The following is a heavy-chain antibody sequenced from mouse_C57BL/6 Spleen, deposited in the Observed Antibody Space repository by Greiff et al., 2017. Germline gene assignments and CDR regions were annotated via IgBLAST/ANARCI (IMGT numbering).Heavy chain of an antibody. CDR1: GFTFSDYY. CDR2: INYDGSST. CDR3: ARDRDDGFDY. V-gene: IGHV5-16*01. J-gene: IGHJ2*01. Sequence: EVQLMESEGGLVQPGSSMKLSCTASGFTFSDYYMAWVRQVPEKGLEWVANINYDGSSTYYLDSLKSRFIISRDNAKNILYLQMSSLKSEDTATYYCARDRDDGFDYWGQGTTLTVSS. D-gene: IGHD2-12*01.